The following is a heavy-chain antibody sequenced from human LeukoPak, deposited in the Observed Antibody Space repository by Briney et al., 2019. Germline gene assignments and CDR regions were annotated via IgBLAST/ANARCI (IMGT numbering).Heavy chain of an antibody. D-gene: IGHD6-13*01. J-gene: IGHJ6*02. CDR3: ASLYSSRHYYYGMDV. Sequence: PSETLSLTCAVYGGSFSGYYWSWIRQPPGKGLEWIGEINHSGSTNYNPSLKSRVTISVDTSKNQFSLKLSSVTAADTAVYYCASLYSSRHYYYGMDVWGQGTTVTVSS. CDR2: INHSGST. CDR1: GGSFSGYY. V-gene: IGHV4-34*01.